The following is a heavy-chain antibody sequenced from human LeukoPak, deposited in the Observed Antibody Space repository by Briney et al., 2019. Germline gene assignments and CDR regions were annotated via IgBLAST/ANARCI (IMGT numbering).Heavy chain of an antibody. V-gene: IGHV3-23*01. CDR1: GFTVSSNY. CDR3: AKDHANTPVVTN. CDR2: ISGSGGST. Sequence: GGSLRLSCAASGFTVSSNYMNWVRQAPGKGLEWVSAISGSGGSTYYADSVTGRFTVSRDNSKNTVDLQMNNLRVDDTAIYYCAKDHANTPVVTNWGQGILVSVSS. D-gene: IGHD2-21*02. J-gene: IGHJ4*02.